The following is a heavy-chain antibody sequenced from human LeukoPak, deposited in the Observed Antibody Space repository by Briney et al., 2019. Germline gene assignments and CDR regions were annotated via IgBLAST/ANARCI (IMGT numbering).Heavy chain of an antibody. D-gene: IGHD3-9*01. J-gene: IGHJ4*02. CDR1: GYTFTSYY. Sequence: ASVKVSRKASGYTFTSYYMLWVRQAPGQGLEWMGIINPSGGSTSYAQKFQGRVTITRDTSTSTVYMELSSLRSEDTAVYYCARGELRYFDWGFFDYWGQGTLVTVSS. CDR3: ARGELRYFDWGFFDY. V-gene: IGHV1-46*01. CDR2: INPSGGST.